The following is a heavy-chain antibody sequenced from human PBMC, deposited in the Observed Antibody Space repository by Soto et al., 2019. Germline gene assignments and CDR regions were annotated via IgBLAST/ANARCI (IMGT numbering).Heavy chain of an antibody. Sequence: PGESLKISCKGSGYSFTSYWIGWVRQMPGKGLEWMGIIYPGDSDTRYSPSFQGQVTISADKSISTAYLQWSSLKASDTAMYYCARHTYYYDSSCYYSGPYYYGMDVWAQGTTVTVSS. CDR1: GYSFTSYW. V-gene: IGHV5-51*01. D-gene: IGHD3-22*01. J-gene: IGHJ6*02. CDR3: ARHTYYYDSSCYYSGPYYYGMDV. CDR2: IYPGDSDT.